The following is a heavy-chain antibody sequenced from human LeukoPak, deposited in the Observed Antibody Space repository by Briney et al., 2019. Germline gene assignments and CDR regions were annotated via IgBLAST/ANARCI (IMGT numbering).Heavy chain of an antibody. Sequence: PGGSLRLSCSASGFIFTSYPMHWVRQAPGKGLEYVAVVNNNGGTTYYADSVKGRFTISRDNSKNTLYLQMGSLRPEDTAVYYCAKDQGTVVNWFDPWGQGTLVTVSS. D-gene: IGHD4-23*01. J-gene: IGHJ5*02. CDR3: AKDQGTVVNWFDP. CDR1: GFIFTSYP. CDR2: VNNNGGTT. V-gene: IGHV3-64D*06.